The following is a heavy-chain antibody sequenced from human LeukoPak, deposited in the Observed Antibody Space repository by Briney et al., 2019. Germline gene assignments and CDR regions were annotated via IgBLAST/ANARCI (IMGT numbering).Heavy chain of an antibody. J-gene: IGHJ4*02. Sequence: PSETLSLTCAVYGGSFSGYYWSWIRQPPGKGLEWIGEINHRGSTNYNPSLKSRVTISVDTSKNQFSLKLSSVTAADTAVYYCARALRGYFDYWGQGTLVTVSS. CDR3: ARALRGYFDY. D-gene: IGHD3-9*01. CDR1: GGSFSGYY. CDR2: INHRGST. V-gene: IGHV4-34*01.